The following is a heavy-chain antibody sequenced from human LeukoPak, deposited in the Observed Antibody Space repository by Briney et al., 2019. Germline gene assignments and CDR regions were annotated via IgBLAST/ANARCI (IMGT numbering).Heavy chain of an antibody. Sequence: PGGSLRLSCAASGFTFNSYAMTWVRQAPGKGLEWVSAISGSGGGTYFADSVKGRFTISRDNSKNTLYLQMNSLRVEDTAVYYCARTGSSRFDYWGQGTLVTVSS. CDR1: GFTFNSYA. J-gene: IGHJ4*02. V-gene: IGHV3-23*01. CDR2: ISGSGGGT. D-gene: IGHD1-26*01. CDR3: ARTGSSRFDY.